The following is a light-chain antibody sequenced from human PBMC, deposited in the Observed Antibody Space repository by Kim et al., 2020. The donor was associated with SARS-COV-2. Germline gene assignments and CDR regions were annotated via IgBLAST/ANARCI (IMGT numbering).Light chain of an antibody. V-gene: IGKV3-11*01. Sequence: EIVLTQSPATLSLSPGERATLSCRASQSVSSYLAWYQQKPGQAPRLLIYEASNRATGIPARFSGSGSGTDFTLTISSLEPEDFAIYYCQHRRNWPLTFGGGTKVEI. J-gene: IGKJ4*01. CDR3: QHRRNWPLT. CDR1: QSVSSY. CDR2: EAS.